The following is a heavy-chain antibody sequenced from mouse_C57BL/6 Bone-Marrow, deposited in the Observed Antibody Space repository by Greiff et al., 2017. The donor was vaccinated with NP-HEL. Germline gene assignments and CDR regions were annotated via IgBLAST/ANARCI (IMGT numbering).Heavy chain of an antibody. CDR3: ARKFLRGPGDFDV. CDR2: INPSNGGT. J-gene: IGHJ1*03. CDR1: GYTFTSYW. V-gene: IGHV1-53*01. Sequence: VQLQQSGTELVKPGASVKLSCKASGYTFTSYWMHWVKQRPGQGLEWIGNINPSNGGTNYNEKFKSKATLTVDKSSSTAYMQLSSLTSEDSAVYYCARKFLRGPGDFDVWGTGTTVTVSS.